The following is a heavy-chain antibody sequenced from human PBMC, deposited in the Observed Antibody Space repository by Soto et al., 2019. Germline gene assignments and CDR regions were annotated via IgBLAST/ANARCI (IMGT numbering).Heavy chain of an antibody. CDR1: EFTYSSYR. CDR3: ARDEGNISCLDL. D-gene: IGHD2-2*01. J-gene: IGHJ4*01. Sequence: HPGGSLRLSCAASEFTYSSYRMNWIRQAPGKGLEWVSYINSSSSTIHYADSVKGRFTISRDNAKNSLYLQMHHLRADDTAVYYYARDEGNISCLDLWGQGTLVTVSS. CDR2: INSSSSTI. V-gene: IGHV3-48*01.